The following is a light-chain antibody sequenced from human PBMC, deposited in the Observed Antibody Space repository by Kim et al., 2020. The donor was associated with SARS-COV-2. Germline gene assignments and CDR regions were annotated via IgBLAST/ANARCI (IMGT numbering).Light chain of an antibody. V-gene: IGLV3-19*01. CDR2: GKN. CDR3: NSRDSNNNVL. J-gene: IGLJ2*01. CDR1: SLRSYY. Sequence: SSELTQDPAVSVALGQTVRITCQGDSLRSYYATWYQQKPAQAPILVIYGKNNRPSGIPDRFSGSSSGNTASLTITGTQAGDEADYYCNSRDSNNNVLFGGGTQLTVL.